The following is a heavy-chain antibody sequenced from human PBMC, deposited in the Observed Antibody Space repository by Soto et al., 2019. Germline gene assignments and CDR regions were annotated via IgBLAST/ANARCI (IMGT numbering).Heavy chain of an antibody. D-gene: IGHD2-2*01. Sequence: GGSLRLSCAPSGFSFSGSAVHWVRQASGKGLEWVGRIRSEAYSFATAYAASVKGRITISRDDSKNTAYLQMNSLKNEDTGVYYCARGYCSSTSCYLEYWGQGTQVTVSS. J-gene: IGHJ4*02. V-gene: IGHV3-73*01. CDR3: ARGYCSSTSCYLEY. CDR2: IRSEAYSFAT. CDR1: GFSFSGSA.